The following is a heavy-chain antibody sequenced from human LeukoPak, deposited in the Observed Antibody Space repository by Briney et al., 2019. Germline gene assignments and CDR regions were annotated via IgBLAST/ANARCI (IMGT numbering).Heavy chain of an antibody. D-gene: IGHD3-22*01. CDR2: IYDSGST. Sequence: PSETLSLTCTVSGGSISSYYWSWLRQTPGKGLEYIGYIYDSGSTNYNPSLKSRVTISVDTSKNQFSLQLNSVTAADTAVYYCARYDSRGDYYFDYWGQGTLVTVSS. J-gene: IGHJ4*02. CDR1: GGSISSYY. V-gene: IGHV4-59*01. CDR3: ARYDSRGDYYFDY.